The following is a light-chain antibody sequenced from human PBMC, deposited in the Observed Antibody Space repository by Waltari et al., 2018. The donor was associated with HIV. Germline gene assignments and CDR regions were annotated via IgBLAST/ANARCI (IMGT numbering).Light chain of an antibody. CDR2: SDN. J-gene: IGLJ3*02. Sequence: QSVLTQPPSASGTPGQWVTIPCSGSSSNIGSRSVNWYQQLPGTAPKLLIYSDNQRPSGVPDRLSGSQSGTSASLAISGLQSEDEADYYCSTWDDSLNGRVFGGGTKLTVL. CDR3: STWDDSLNGRV. V-gene: IGLV1-44*01. CDR1: SSNIGSRS.